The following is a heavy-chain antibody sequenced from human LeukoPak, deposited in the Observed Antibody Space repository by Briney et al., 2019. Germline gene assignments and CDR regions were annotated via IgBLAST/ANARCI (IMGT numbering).Heavy chain of an antibody. V-gene: IGHV3-20*04. CDR1: GFTFDDYG. D-gene: IGHD3-22*01. CDR3: ARYYYDSSGYSYYYYYMDV. CDR2: INWNGGST. J-gene: IGHJ6*03. Sequence: GGSLRLSCAASGFTFDDYGTSWVRQAPGKGLEWVSGINWNGGSTGYAGSVKGRFTISRDNAKNSLYLQMNSLRAEDTALYYCARYYYDSSGYSYYYYYMDVWGKGTTVTVSS.